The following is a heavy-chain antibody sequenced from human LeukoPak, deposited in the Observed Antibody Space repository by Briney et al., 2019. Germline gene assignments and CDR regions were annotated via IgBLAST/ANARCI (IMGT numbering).Heavy chain of an antibody. CDR3: ARGREYSSGSYYYYYYMDV. V-gene: IGHV1-8*01. CDR2: MNPNSGNT. J-gene: IGHJ6*03. Sequence: ASVKVSCKASGYTFTSYDINWVRQATGQGLEWMGWMNPNSGNTGYAQKFQGRVTMTRNTSISTAYRELSSLRSEDTAVYYCARGREYSSGSYYYYYYMDVWGKGTTVTISS. D-gene: IGHD6-19*01. CDR1: GYTFTSYD.